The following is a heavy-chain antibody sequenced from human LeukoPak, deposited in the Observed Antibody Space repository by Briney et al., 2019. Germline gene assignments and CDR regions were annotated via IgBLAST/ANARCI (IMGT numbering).Heavy chain of an antibody. CDR3: AKGIQLWLSWFDP. Sequence: GGSLRPSCAASGFTFDDYAMHWVRHAPGKGLEWVSGISWNSGSIGYADSVKGRFTISRDNAKNSLYLQMNSLRVEDTALYYCAKGIQLWLSWFDPWGQGTLVTVSS. CDR2: ISWNSGSI. D-gene: IGHD5-18*01. J-gene: IGHJ5*02. CDR1: GFTFDDYA. V-gene: IGHV3-9*01.